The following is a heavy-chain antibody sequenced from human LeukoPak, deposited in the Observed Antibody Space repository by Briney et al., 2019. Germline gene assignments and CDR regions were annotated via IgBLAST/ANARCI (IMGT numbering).Heavy chain of an antibody. V-gene: IGHV3-21*01. CDR1: GFTFSTYT. Sequence: PGGSLRLSCAASGFTFSTYTMNWVRQAPGKGLEWVSSISSRSSYIYYADSVKGRFTISRDNAKNSLYLQMNSLRAEDTAVYYCARATDYFDYWGQGTLVTVSS. CDR2: ISSRSSYI. J-gene: IGHJ4*02. CDR3: ARATDYFDY.